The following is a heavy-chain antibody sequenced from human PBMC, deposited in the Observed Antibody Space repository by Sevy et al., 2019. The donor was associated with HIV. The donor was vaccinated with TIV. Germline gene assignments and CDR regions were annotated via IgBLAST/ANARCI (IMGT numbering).Heavy chain of an antibody. CDR1: GFTFSTYS. CDR3: VREVHDNDWGIHRYCDN. Sequence: GGSLRLSCAASGFTFSTYSMNWVRQAPGKGLEWVSSISSSGDYIHYGDSVKGRFTVSRDNAKNSLFLQMNSLRAEDTAVYFCVREVHDNDWGIHRYCDNWGQGTLVTVSS. D-gene: IGHD3-16*02. CDR2: ISSSGDYI. V-gene: IGHV3-21*06. J-gene: IGHJ4*02.